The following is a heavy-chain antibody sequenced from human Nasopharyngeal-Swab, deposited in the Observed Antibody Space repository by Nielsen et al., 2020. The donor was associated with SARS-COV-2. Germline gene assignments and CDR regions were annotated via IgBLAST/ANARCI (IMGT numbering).Heavy chain of an antibody. CDR1: GFSLSTSGMC. D-gene: IGHD6-19*01. V-gene: IGHV2-70*11. CDR3: ARLVAGTVSFDY. CDR2: IDWDDDK. J-gene: IGHJ4*02. Sequence: SGPTLVQPTHTLTLTCTFSGFSLSTSGMCVSWIRQPPGKALEWLARIDWDDDKYYSTSLKTRLTISKDHSKNQVVLTMTNMDPVDTATYYCARLVAGTVSFDYWGQGTLVTVSS.